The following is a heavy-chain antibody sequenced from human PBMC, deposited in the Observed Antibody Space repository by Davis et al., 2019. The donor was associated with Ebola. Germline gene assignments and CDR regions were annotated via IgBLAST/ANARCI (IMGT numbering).Heavy chain of an antibody. CDR2: IYHSGST. J-gene: IGHJ4*02. Sequence: SETLSLTCTVSGGSISSHYWSWIRQFPGKGLRWIGHIYHSGSTKYSPPLKSRVTISIDTSKMQFSLTLSSVTAADTAVYYCARGGSYPANWGRGTLVTVSS. D-gene: IGHD3-10*01. V-gene: IGHV4-59*11. CDR3: ARGGSYPAN. CDR1: GGSISSHY.